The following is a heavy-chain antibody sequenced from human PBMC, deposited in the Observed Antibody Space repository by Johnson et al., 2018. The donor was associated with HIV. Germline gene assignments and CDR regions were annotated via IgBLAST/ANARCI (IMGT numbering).Heavy chain of an antibody. Sequence: QMLLVESGGGLVKPGGSLRLSCAASGFNLSDYYMSWIRQAPGKGLECVSYISSSGSTIYYADSVKGRFTISSDNAKNSLYLQMNSLRAEDTAVYYCARDPDGTTGTTYPDAAFDIWGQGTMVTVSS. CDR1: GFNLSDYY. CDR3: ARDPDGTTGTTYPDAAFDI. J-gene: IGHJ3*02. CDR2: ISSSGSTI. D-gene: IGHD1-1*01. V-gene: IGHV3-11*04.